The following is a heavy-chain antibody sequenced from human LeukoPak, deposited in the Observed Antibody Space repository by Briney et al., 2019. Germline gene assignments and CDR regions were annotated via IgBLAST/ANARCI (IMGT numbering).Heavy chain of an antibody. V-gene: IGHV3-11*03. Sequence: GGSLRLSCAASGFTFSDYYVSWIRQAPGKGLGWVSYISSSSSYTNYADSVKGRFTISRDNAKNSLYLQMNSLRAEDTAVYYCAKWGGDYYDRAFDIWGQGTMVTVSS. D-gene: IGHD3-22*01. J-gene: IGHJ3*02. CDR2: ISSSSSYT. CDR1: GFTFSDYY. CDR3: AKWGGDYYDRAFDI.